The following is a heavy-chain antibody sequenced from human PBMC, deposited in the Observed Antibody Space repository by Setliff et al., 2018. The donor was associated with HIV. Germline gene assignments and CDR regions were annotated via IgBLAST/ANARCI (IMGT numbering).Heavy chain of an antibody. D-gene: IGHD3-10*01. V-gene: IGHV1-3*03. Sequence: ASVKVSCKASGYTFTSYAMHWVRQAPGQRLEWVGWINTGNGDAKYSQDFQGRVTISRDTSASTAHMELSSLRSEDMAVYYCARSQINLVRGVVHYFDYWGQGTLVTVSS. CDR1: GYTFTSYA. J-gene: IGHJ4*02. CDR2: INTGNGDA. CDR3: ARSQINLVRGVVHYFDY.